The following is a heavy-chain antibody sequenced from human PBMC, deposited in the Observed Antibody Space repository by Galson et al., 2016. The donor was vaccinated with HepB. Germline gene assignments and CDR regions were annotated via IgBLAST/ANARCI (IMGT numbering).Heavy chain of an antibody. D-gene: IGHD3-10*01. Sequence: SLRLSCAASGFTFSLYSMNWVRQAPGKGLEWVSYISSYSSTYYADSVKGRFTISRDNSKNTLHLQMNSLRAEDTAVYYCARDGEYYYGSGSYAETWGQGTLVTVSS. CDR3: ARDGEYYYGSGSYAET. J-gene: IGHJ5*02. CDR1: GFTFSLYS. V-gene: IGHV3-48*01. CDR2: ISSYSST.